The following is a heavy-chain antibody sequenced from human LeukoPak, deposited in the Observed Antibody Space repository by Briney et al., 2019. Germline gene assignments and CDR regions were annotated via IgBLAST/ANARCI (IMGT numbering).Heavy chain of an antibody. CDR1: GGSFSGYY. CDR3: ARAPHSSGWYTWGRGAQFDY. D-gene: IGHD6-19*01. CDR2: INHSGST. J-gene: IGHJ4*02. V-gene: IGHV4-34*01. Sequence: PSETLSLTCAVYGGSFSGYYWSRIRQPPGKGLEWIGEINHSGSTNYNPSLKSRVTISADTSKNQFSLKLSSVTAADTAVYYCARAPHSSGWYTWGRGAQFDYWGQGTLVTVSS.